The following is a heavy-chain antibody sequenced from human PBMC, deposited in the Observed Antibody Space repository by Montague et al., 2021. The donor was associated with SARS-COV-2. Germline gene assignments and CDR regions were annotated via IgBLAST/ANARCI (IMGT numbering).Heavy chain of an antibody. V-gene: IGHV5-51*01. D-gene: IGHD3-22*01. CDR1: GYSFSNYW. J-gene: IGHJ4*02. CDR2: IYPGDSET. CDR3: TRSNYYYDRNASPNYYYDY. Sequence: QSGAEVKKPGESLKISCKGSGYSFSNYWIGWVRQMSGKGLESMGIIYPGDSETKYSPSFQGQVIISADKSISTVYLQWNSLKASDSAMYYCTRSNYYYDRNASPNYYYDYWGQGTLVTVSS.